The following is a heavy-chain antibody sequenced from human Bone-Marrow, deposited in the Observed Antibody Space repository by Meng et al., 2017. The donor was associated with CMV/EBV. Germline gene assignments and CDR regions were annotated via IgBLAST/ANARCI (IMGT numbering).Heavy chain of an antibody. D-gene: IGHD2-2*01. CDR3: AKWKPGDFVVPAAITGYYGMDV. CDR2: IYSGGSRT. Sequence: GESLKISCAASGFTFSSYSMNWVRQAPGKGLEWVSIIYSGGSRTYYADSVKGRFTISRDNLKNTLYLQMNSLRAEDTAVYYCAKWKPGDFVVPAAITGYYGMDVWGQGTTVTVSS. V-gene: IGHV3-23*03. J-gene: IGHJ6*02. CDR1: GFTFSSYS.